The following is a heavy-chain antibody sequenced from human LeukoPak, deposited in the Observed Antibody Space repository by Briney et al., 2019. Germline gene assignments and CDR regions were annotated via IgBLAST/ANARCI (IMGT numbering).Heavy chain of an antibody. CDR2: IIPIFGTA. CDR1: GGTFSSYA. Sequence: SVKVSCKASGGTFSSYAISWVRQAPGQGLEWMGRIIPIFGTANYAQKFQGRVTITADKSTSTAYMELSSLRSEDTAVYYCARGGYCSGGSCYPIDYWGQGTLATVSS. J-gene: IGHJ4*02. D-gene: IGHD2-15*01. V-gene: IGHV1-69*06. CDR3: ARGGYCSGGSCYPIDY.